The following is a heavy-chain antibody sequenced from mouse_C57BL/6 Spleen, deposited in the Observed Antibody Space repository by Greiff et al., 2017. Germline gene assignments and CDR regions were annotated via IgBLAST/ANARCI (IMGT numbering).Heavy chain of an antibody. CDR2: INYDGSST. V-gene: IGHV5-16*01. D-gene: IGHD2-1*01. CDR3: ARDGIYYPFAY. CDR1: GFTFSDYY. Sequence: DVMLVESEGGLVQPGSSMKLSCTASGFTFSDYYMAWVRQVPEKGLEWVANINYDGSSTYYLDSLKSRFIISGDNAKNLLYLQMSSLKSEDTATYYCARDGIYYPFAYWGQGTLVTVSA. J-gene: IGHJ3*01.